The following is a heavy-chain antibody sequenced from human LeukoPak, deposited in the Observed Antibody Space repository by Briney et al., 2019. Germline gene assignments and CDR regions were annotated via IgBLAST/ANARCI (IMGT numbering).Heavy chain of an antibody. J-gene: IGHJ4*02. D-gene: IGHD6-19*01. CDR2: IYHSGST. V-gene: IGHV4-38-2*02. Sequence: SETLSLTCTVSGGSISSGYYWGWIRQPPGKGLEWIGSIYHSGSTYYNPSLKSRVTISVDTSKNQFSLKLSSVTAADTAVYYCARMARVSSGWFDYWGQGTLVTVSS. CDR1: GGSISSGYY. CDR3: ARMARVSSGWFDY.